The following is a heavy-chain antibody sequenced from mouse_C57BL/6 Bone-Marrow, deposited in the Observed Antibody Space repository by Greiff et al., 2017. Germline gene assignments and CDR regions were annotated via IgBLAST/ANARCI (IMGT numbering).Heavy chain of an antibody. V-gene: IGHV5-12*01. CDR3: ARHGYYLAWFAY. CDR2: ISNGGGST. J-gene: IGHJ3*01. Sequence: EVKLVESGGGLVQPGGSLKLSCAASGFTFSDYYMYWVRQTPEKRLEWVAYISNGGGSTYYPDTVKGRFTISRDNAKNTLYLQMSRLKSEDTAMYYCARHGYYLAWFAYWGQGTLVTVSA. D-gene: IGHD2-3*01. CDR1: GFTFSDYY.